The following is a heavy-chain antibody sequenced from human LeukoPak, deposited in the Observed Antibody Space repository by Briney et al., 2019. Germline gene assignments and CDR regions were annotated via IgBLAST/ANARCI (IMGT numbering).Heavy chain of an antibody. V-gene: IGHV3-21*01. CDR2: ISASSDFI. J-gene: IGHJ4*02. CDR1: GFTFSSYS. CDR3: ARDPGYSSGWFDY. D-gene: IGHD6-19*01. Sequence: GGSLRLSCVVSGFTFSSYSMSWVRQAPGKGLEWVSSISASSDFISYADSVKGRFTISRDNAKKSLYLQMNSVRAQDKAVYYCARDPGYSSGWFDYWGQGALVTVSS.